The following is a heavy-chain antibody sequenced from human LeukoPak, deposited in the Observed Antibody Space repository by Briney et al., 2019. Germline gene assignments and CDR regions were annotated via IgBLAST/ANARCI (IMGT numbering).Heavy chain of an antibody. D-gene: IGHD6-19*01. Sequence: GGSLRLSCAASGFTFSSYWMHWVRQAPGEGLVWVSRINSDGSSTSYADSVKGRFTISRDNAKNTLYLQMNSLRAEDTAVYYCARAGVPSQWLVLYYFDYWGQGTLVTVSS. CDR2: INSDGSST. V-gene: IGHV3-74*01. CDR3: ARAGVPSQWLVLYYFDY. J-gene: IGHJ4*02. CDR1: GFTFSSYW.